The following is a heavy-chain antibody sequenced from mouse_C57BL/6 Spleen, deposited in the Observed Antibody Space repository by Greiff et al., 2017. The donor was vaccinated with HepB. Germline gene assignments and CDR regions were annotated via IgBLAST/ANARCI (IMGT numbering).Heavy chain of an antibody. V-gene: IGHV10-1*01. CDR3: VRHPGRLRGAMDY. J-gene: IGHJ4*01. CDR1: GFSFNTYA. D-gene: IGHD2-4*01. CDR2: IRSKSNNYAT. Sequence: EVKLMQSGGGLVQPKGSLKLSCAASGFSFNTYAMNWVRQAPGKGLEWVARIRSKSNNYATYYADSVKDRFTISRDDSESMLYLQMNNLKTEDTAMYYCVRHPGRLRGAMDYWGQGTSVTVSS.